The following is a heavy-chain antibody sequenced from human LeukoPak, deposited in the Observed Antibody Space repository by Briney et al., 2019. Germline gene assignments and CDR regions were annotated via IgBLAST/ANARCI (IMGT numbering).Heavy chain of an antibody. D-gene: IGHD3-22*01. CDR1: GYSFTSYW. CDR2: IYPGDSDT. V-gene: IGHV5-51*01. Sequence: PGESLKISCKGSGYSFTSYWIGWVRQMPGKGLEWMGIIYPGDSDTRYSPSFQGQVTISADKSISTAYLQWSSLKASDTAMYYCARLSPGRYYDSSGSIDYWGQGTLVTVSS. CDR3: ARLSPGRYYDSSGSIDY. J-gene: IGHJ4*02.